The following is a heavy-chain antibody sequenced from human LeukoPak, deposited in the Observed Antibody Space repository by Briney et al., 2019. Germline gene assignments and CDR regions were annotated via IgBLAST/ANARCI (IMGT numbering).Heavy chain of an antibody. J-gene: IGHJ4*02. CDR2: IRTKAYGGTT. Sequence: GGSLRLSCTTSGFNFRAYWMGWVRKAPGKGLEWVGSIRTKAYGGTTEYAASVKRRFTISRDDSESIAYLQMNSRKTEDTAVYYCTRGYCSSTNCYGLYWGQGTLVTVSS. D-gene: IGHD2-2*01. CDR1: GFNFRAYW. V-gene: IGHV3-49*04. CDR3: TRGYCSSTNCYGLY.